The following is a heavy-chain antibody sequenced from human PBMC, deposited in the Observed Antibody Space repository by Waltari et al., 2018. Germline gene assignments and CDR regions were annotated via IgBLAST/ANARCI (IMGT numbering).Heavy chain of an antibody. Sequence: EVQLVESGGVVVQPGGSLRLSCAASGFTFDDYTMPWVRQAPGKGLEWVSLISWDGGSTYYADSVKGRFTISRDNSKNSLYLQMNSLRTEDTALYYCAKGPPSAGLDYWGQGTLVTVSS. D-gene: IGHD6-13*01. CDR3: AKGPPSAGLDY. CDR1: GFTFDDYT. J-gene: IGHJ4*02. CDR2: ISWDGGST. V-gene: IGHV3-43*01.